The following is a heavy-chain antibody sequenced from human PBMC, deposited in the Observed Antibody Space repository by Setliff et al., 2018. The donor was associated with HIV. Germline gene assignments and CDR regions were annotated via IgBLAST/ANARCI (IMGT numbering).Heavy chain of an antibody. D-gene: IGHD3-3*01. CDR1: RFTFNDYW. J-gene: IGHJ4*02. CDR2: IDQNGSEK. Sequence: PGGSLRLSCAASRFTFNDYWMLWVRQAPGKGLEWVANIDQNGSEKNYVDSVQGRFTISRDNAQNSLYLQLNSLRAEDTGVYHCARHPYGVFDYWGQGTLVTVSS. CDR3: ARHPYGVFDY. V-gene: IGHV3-7*01.